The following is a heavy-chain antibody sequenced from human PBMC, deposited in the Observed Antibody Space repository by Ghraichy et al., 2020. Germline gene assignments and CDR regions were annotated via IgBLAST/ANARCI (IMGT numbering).Heavy chain of an antibody. D-gene: IGHD2-8*01. CDR3: TTVSAYYFWFDP. CDR1: GFTFSNAW. CDR2: IKSKTDGGTT. Sequence: GGSLRLSCAASGFTFSNAWMSWVRQAPGKGLEWVGRIKSKTDGGTTDYAAPVKGRFTISRDDSKNTLYMQMNSLKTEDTAVYYCTTVSAYYFWFDPWGQGTLVTVAS. J-gene: IGHJ5*02. V-gene: IGHV3-15*01.